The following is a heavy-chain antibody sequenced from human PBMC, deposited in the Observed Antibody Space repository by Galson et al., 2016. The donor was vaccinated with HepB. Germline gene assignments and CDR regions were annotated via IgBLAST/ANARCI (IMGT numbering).Heavy chain of an antibody. V-gene: IGHV3-30-3*01. Sequence: SLRLSCAASGFTFSSYAMHWVRQAPGKGLEWVAVISYDGSNKYYADSVKGRFTISRDNSKNTLYLQMNSLTPDDTAIYYCARGGGTSSYYYWGMDVWGQGTTVTVSS. J-gene: IGHJ6*02. CDR1: GFTFSSYA. CDR2: ISYDGSNK. D-gene: IGHD1-14*01. CDR3: ARGGGTSSYYYWGMDV.